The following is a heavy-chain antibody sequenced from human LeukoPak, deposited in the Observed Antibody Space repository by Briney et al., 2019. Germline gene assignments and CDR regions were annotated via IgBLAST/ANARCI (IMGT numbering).Heavy chain of an antibody. Sequence: GGSLRLSCAASGFTFSSYAMSWVRQAPGKGLEWVSSISGAGTGTYYADSVKGRFAISRDNAKNSMYLQMTSLRAEDTAVYYCARGSGWTWFDPWGQGTLVTVSS. V-gene: IGHV3-23*01. D-gene: IGHD6-19*01. J-gene: IGHJ5*02. CDR3: ARGSGWTWFDP. CDR2: ISGAGTGT. CDR1: GFTFSSYA.